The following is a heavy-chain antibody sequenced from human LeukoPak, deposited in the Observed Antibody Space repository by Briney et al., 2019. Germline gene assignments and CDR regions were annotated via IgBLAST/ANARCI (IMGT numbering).Heavy chain of an antibody. CDR3: ARFAEVWGSYRRFDY. Sequence: GGSLRLSCAASGFTFDDYAMHWVRQAPGKGLEWVSGISWNSGSMDYADSVKGRFTISRDNAKNSLYLQMNSLRAEDTAVYYCARFAEVWGSYRRFDYWGQGTLVTVSS. V-gene: IGHV3-9*01. D-gene: IGHD3-16*02. CDR2: ISWNSGSM. CDR1: GFTFDDYA. J-gene: IGHJ4*02.